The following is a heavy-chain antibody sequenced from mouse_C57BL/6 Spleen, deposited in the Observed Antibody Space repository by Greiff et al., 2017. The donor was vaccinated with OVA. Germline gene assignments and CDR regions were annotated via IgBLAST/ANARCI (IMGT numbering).Heavy chain of an antibody. CDR2: IDPSDSET. CDR3: ARGGHFDY. Sequence: QVQLQQPGAELVRPGSSVKLSCKASGYTFTSYWLHWVKQRPIQGLEWIGNIDPSDSETHYNQKFKDKATLTVDKSSSTAYMPLSSLTSEDSAVYYCARGGHFDYWGQGTTLTVSS. V-gene: IGHV1-52*01. CDR1: GYTFTSYW. J-gene: IGHJ2*01.